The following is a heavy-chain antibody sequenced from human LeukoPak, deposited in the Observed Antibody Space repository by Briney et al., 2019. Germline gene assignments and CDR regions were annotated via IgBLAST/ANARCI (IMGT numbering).Heavy chain of an antibody. J-gene: IGHJ4*02. CDR2: IDHSGST. V-gene: IGHV4-34*01. CDR1: GGSFSDYY. Sequence: SETLSLTCAVYGGSFSDYYWSWIRQSPGKGLEWIGEIDHSGSTNYKASLKSRVTISVDTSKNQFSLKMRSVTATDTAVYYYARGELQYSSGRYAVRVLDYWGQGTLVTVSS. CDR3: ARGELQYSSGRYAVRVLDY. D-gene: IGHD6-19*01.